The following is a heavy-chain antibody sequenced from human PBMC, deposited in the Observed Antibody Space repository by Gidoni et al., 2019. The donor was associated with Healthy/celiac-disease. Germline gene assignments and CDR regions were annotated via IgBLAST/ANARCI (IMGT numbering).Heavy chain of an antibody. Sequence: VQLVQSGAEVKKPGSSVKVSCKAYGGSFSSHAISWVRQAPGQGLEWMGGIIPIFGTANYAQKFQGIVTITADESTSTAYMELSSLRSEDTAVYYCARDPDYGGNSEYYYGMDVWGQGTTVTVSS. J-gene: IGHJ6*02. V-gene: IGHV1-69*01. CDR3: ARDPDYGGNSEYYYGMDV. CDR1: GGSFSSHA. D-gene: IGHD4-17*01. CDR2: IIPIFGTA.